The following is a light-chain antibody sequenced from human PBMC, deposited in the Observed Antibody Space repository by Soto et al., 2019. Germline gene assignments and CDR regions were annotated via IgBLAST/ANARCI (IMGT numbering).Light chain of an antibody. CDR3: SSYTSSSVDV. J-gene: IGLJ1*01. CDR2: AVS. CDR1: SSDVGGYNY. V-gene: IGLV2-14*01. Sequence: QSALTQPASVSGSPGQSITISCTRTSSDVGGYNYVSWYQQHPGKAPKLMIYAVSNRPSGVSNRFSGSKSGNTASLTISGLRAEDEADYYCSSYTSSSVDVFGTGTKVTVL.